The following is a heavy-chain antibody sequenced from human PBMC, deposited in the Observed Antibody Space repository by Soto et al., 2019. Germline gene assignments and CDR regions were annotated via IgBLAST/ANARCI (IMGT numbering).Heavy chain of an antibody. Sequence: EVQLVESGGGLVQPGGSLRLSCAASGFSFSTYSMNWVRQAPGKGLEWVSYISSRSYTIYYVDSVKGRFTISRDNAKNSLYLQMNSLRDEDTAVYYCARGGSSSDNGMDVWGKGSTVTMSS. J-gene: IGHJ6*04. V-gene: IGHV3-48*02. CDR3: ARGGSSSDNGMDV. CDR2: ISSRSYTI. CDR1: GFSFSTYS. D-gene: IGHD6-6*01.